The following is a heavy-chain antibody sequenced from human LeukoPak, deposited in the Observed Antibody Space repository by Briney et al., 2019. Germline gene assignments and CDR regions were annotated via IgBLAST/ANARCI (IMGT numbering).Heavy chain of an antibody. D-gene: IGHD3-22*01. CDR2: IWYDGSNK. J-gene: IGHJ4*02. Sequence: GRSLRLSCAASGFTFSSYGMHWVRQAPGKGLEWVAVIWYDGSNKYYADSVKGRFTISRDNSKNTLYLQMNSLRAEDTAVYYCAKDLYYYDSSGYYLSLDYWGQGTLVTVSS. CDR1: GFTFSSYG. CDR3: AKDLYYYDSSGYYLSLDY. V-gene: IGHV3-33*06.